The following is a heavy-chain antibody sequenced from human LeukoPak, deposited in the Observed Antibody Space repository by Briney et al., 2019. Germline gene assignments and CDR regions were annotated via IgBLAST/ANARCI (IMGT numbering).Heavy chain of an antibody. CDR2: IIPIFGTA. J-gene: IGHJ4*02. CDR1: GGTFSSYA. V-gene: IGHV1-69*05. CDR3: ARGRDGYNSYMFDY. D-gene: IGHD5-24*01. Sequence: GASVKVSCXASGGTFSSYAISWVRQARGQGLEWMARIIPIFGTANYAQKFQGRVTITTDESTSTAYMELSSLRSEDTAVYYCARGRDGYNSYMFDYWGQGTLVTVSS.